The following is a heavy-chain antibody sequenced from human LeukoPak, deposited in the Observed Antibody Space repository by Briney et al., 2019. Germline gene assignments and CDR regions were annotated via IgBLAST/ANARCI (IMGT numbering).Heavy chain of an antibody. J-gene: IGHJ6*02. Sequence: GGSLRLSCAASGFTFDDFAMHWVRQAPGKGLEWVSLISGDGGITYSADSVKGRFTISRDSSENSLHFQMNSLRTEDTALYYCVKGLLWFPGLVYDDYGMDVWGQGTTVTVSS. CDR2: ISGDGGIT. CDR1: GFTFDDFA. V-gene: IGHV3-43*02. CDR3: VKGLLWFPGLVYDDYGMDV. D-gene: IGHD3-10*01.